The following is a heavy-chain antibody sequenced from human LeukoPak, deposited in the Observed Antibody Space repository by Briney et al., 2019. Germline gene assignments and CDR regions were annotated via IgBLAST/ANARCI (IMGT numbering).Heavy chain of an antibody. CDR1: GVSISSYY. J-gene: IGHJ6*03. CDR2: ISYSGST. CDR3: ARETSQKGAHYMDV. V-gene: IGHV4-59*01. D-gene: IGHD3-16*01. Sequence: SETLSLTCTVSGVSISSYYWSWIRQPAGKRLEWLGYISYSGSTSYNPSLKSRVTMSVDMSKNQFSLKLSSVTAADTAVYYCARETSQKGAHYMDVWGKGTTVTIPS.